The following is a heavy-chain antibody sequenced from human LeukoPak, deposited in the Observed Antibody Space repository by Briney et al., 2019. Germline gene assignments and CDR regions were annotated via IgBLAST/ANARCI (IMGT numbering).Heavy chain of an antibody. V-gene: IGHV1-58*02. J-gene: IGHJ4*02. CDR3: AATNYGDYVWVR. CDR1: GFTFTSSA. Sequence: ASVKVSCKASGFTFTSSAMQWVRQARGQRLEWIGWIVVGSGNTNYAQKFQERVTITRDMSTSTAYMELSSLRSEDTAVYYCAATNYGDYVWVRWGQGTPVTVSS. CDR2: IVVGSGNT. D-gene: IGHD4-17*01.